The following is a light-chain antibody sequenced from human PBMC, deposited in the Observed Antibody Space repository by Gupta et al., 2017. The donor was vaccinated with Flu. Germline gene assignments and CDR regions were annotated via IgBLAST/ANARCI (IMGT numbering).Light chain of an antibody. CDR2: AAS. J-gene: IGKJ1*01. Sequence: SVGDRVTITCRASQSINKYVNWYQHKPGKAPKLLVYAASSLQSGVPSRFSGSGSGTDFTLTISTLQPEDFATYFCQQTYNTSWTFGQGTSVEI. CDR3: QQTYNTSWT. CDR1: QSINKY. V-gene: IGKV1-39*01.